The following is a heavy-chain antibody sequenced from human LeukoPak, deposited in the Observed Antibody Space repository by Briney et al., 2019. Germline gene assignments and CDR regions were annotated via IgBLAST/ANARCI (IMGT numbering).Heavy chain of an antibody. CDR2: IYYSGST. CDR3: ALKMTGSDY. D-gene: IGHD1-14*01. Sequence: PSETLSLTCTVSGYSISSGYYWGWIRQPPGKGLEWIGSIYYSGSTYYNPSLKSRVTISVDTSKNQFSLKLSSVTAADTAVYYCALKMTGSDYWGQGTLVTVSS. CDR1: GYSISSGYY. J-gene: IGHJ4*02. V-gene: IGHV4-38-2*02.